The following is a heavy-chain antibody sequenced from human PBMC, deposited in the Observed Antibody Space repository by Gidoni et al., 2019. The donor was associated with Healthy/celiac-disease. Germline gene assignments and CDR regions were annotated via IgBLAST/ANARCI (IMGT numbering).Heavy chain of an antibody. CDR2: INPNSGGT. V-gene: IGHV1-2*02. CDR1: GYTCTGYY. D-gene: IGHD6-13*01. J-gene: IGHJ4*02. CDR3: ARDLWGGSSSWYYFDY. Sequence: QVQLVQSGAEVQKHGASVKVSCKAAGYTCTGYYMHWVRQAPGQGLEWMGWINPNSGGTNYAQKFQGRVTMTRDTSISTAYMELSRLRSDDTAVYYCARDLWGGSSSWYYFDYWGQGTLVTVSS.